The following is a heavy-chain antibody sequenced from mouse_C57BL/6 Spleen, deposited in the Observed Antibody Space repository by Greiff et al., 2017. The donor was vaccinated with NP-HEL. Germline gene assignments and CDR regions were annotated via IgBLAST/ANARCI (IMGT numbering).Heavy chain of an antibody. CDR2: IDPSDSYT. J-gene: IGHJ2*01. Sequence: QVQLQQPGAELVKPGASVKLSCKASGYTFTSYWMQWVKQRPGQGLEWIGEIDPSDSYTNYNQKFKGKATLTVDTSSSTAYMQLSSLTSEDSAVYYCARSEITTVVEGYWGQGTTLTVSS. CDR1: GYTFTSYW. V-gene: IGHV1-50*01. CDR3: ARSEITTVVEGY. D-gene: IGHD1-1*01.